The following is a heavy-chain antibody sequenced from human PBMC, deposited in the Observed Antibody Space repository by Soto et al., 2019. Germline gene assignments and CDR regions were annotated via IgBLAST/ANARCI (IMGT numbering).Heavy chain of an antibody. CDR3: ARDPFLDRSGMTTEGDY. J-gene: IGHJ4*02. CDR1: GFTVSSNY. D-gene: IGHD4-17*01. V-gene: IGHV3-66*01. CDR2: IYSGGST. Sequence: HPGGSLRLSCAASGFTVSSNYMSWVRRAPGKGLEWVSVIYSGGSTYYADSVKGRFTISRDNSKNTLYLQMNSLRAEDTAVYYCARDPFLDRSGMTTEGDYWGQGTLVTVSS.